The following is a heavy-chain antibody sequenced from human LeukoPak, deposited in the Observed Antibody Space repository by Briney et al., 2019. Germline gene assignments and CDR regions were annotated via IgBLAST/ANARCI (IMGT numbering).Heavy chain of an antibody. CDR3: ARENYGDYYYGMDV. J-gene: IGHJ6*02. D-gene: IGHD4-17*01. Sequence: PSETLSLTCTVSGGSISSYYWSWIRQPPGKGLEWIGYIYYSGSTNYNPSLKSRVTISVDTPKNQFSLKLSSVTAADTAVYYCARENYGDYYYGMDVWGQGTTVTVSS. CDR2: IYYSGST. CDR1: GGSISSYY. V-gene: IGHV4-59*01.